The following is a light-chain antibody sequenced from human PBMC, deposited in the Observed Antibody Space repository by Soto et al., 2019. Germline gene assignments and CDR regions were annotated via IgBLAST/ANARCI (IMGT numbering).Light chain of an antibody. V-gene: IGLV1-40*01. CDR2: GNK. CDR1: TSKIGAGYD. Sequence: QSVLTQPPSVSGAPGQRITISCTGSTSKIGAGYDVHWYQQLPGTAPKLLMYGNKNRPSGVPDRFSGSKSGTSASLAITGLQAEDEADYYCQSYDSSLSAHVVFGGGTKVTVL. J-gene: IGLJ2*01. CDR3: QSYDSSLSAHVV.